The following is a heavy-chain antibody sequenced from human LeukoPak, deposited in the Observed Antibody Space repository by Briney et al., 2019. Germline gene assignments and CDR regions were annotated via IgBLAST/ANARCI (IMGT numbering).Heavy chain of an antibody. CDR2: IKQDGSEK. D-gene: IGHD4-17*01. CDR1: GFTFSSYW. J-gene: IGHJ4*02. Sequence: GGSLRLSCAASGFTFSSYWMSWVRQAPGKGLEWVANIKQDGSEKYYVDSVKGRSTISRDNAKNSLYLQMNSLRAEDTAVYYCARGLSYGDLYYFDYWGQGTLVTVSS. CDR3: ARGLSYGDLYYFDY. V-gene: IGHV3-7*04.